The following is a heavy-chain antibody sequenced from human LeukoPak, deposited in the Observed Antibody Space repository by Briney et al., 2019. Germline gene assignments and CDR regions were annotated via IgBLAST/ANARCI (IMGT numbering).Heavy chain of an antibody. V-gene: IGHV3-21*01. Sequence: GGSLRLSCAASGFTFSSYSMNWVRQAPGKGLEWVSSISSSSSYIHYADSVKGRFTISRDNAKNSLYLQMNSLRAEDTAVYYCASFPYYYDSSGYLRVGWFDPWGQGTLVTVSS. J-gene: IGHJ5*02. CDR2: ISSSSSYI. CDR1: GFTFSSYS. CDR3: ASFPYYYDSSGYLRVGWFDP. D-gene: IGHD3-22*01.